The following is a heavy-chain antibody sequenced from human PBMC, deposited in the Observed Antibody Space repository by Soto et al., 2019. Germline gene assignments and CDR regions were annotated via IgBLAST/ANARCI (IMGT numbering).Heavy chain of an antibody. CDR2: IIPIFGTA. V-gene: IGHV1-69*13. J-gene: IGHJ6*02. CDR1: GGTFSSYA. Sequence: SVKVSYKASGGTFSSYAISWVRQAPGQGLEWMGGIIPIFGTANYAQKFQGRVTITADESTSTAYMELSSLRSEDTAVYYCASYKGSIVVVPAAPFFYYYGMDVWGQGTTVTVSS. CDR3: ASYKGSIVVVPAAPFFYYYGMDV. D-gene: IGHD2-2*01.